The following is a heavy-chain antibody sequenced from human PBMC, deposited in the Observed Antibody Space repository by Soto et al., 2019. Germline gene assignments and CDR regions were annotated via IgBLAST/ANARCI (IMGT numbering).Heavy chain of an antibody. D-gene: IGHD1-1*01. CDR1: GGTFRNYP. CDR3: ARSTLVVLNYFES. Sequence: QVQLVQSGTEVKKPGSSVKVSCKASGGTFRNYPINWVRQAPGQGLEWMGSIFPLTDIPDYAQNFQARLTISADKSTSTAYMDLGGLTSDDTAMYFGARSTLVVLNYFESWGQGTLVTVSS. V-gene: IGHV1-69*02. J-gene: IGHJ4*02. CDR2: IFPLTDIP.